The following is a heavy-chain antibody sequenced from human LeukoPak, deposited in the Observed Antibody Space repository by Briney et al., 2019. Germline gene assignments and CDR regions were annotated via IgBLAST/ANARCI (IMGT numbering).Heavy chain of an antibody. D-gene: IGHD3-22*01. Sequence: PGRSLRLSCAASGFIFSSYGMHWVRQAPGKGLEWVAVAYHDEWPGNSKYYVDSVKGRFTASRDNSKNTLYLQMSSLRAEDTAVYYCATGSGYYYDHWGQGTLVTVSS. V-gene: IGHV3-33*01. CDR1: GFIFSSYG. CDR2: AYHDEWPGNSK. CDR3: ATGSGYYYDH. J-gene: IGHJ4*02.